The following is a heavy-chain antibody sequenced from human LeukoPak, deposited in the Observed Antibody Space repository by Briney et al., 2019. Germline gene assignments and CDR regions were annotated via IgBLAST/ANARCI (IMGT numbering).Heavy chain of an antibody. Sequence: SSESLSLTCTVSGASIRNYYWSWIRQSPGKGLEWIGYIYYSGSTNYNPSLESRVAMSVDTSKNQFSLRLSSVTAADTAIYYCARRYSSSWYVGFFDPWGQGTLVTVSS. J-gene: IGHJ5*02. D-gene: IGHD6-13*01. CDR2: IYYSGST. CDR3: ARRYSSSWYVGFFDP. CDR1: GASIRNYY. V-gene: IGHV4-59*08.